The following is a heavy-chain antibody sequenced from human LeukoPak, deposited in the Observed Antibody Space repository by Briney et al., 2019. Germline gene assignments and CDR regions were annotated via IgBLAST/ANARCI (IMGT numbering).Heavy chain of an antibody. J-gene: IGHJ4*02. CDR1: GFTFSDYE. V-gene: IGHV3-48*03. Sequence: PGGSLRLSCSASGFTFSDYEMNWVRQAPGQGLDWVSFISSSGSTTDYADSVKGRFTISRDNGKNSLYLQMNSLRAEDTAIYYCARGTFSMYSSGWYVGDWGQGTLVTVSS. CDR3: ARGTFSMYSSGWYVGD. D-gene: IGHD6-19*01. CDR2: ISSSGSTT.